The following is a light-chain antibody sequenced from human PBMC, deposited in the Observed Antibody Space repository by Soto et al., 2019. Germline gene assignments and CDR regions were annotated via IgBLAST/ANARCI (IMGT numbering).Light chain of an antibody. CDR1: SSDVGVYNY. CDR3: SPYTRSSTLGV. Sequence: QSALTQPASVSGSPGQSITISCTGTSSDVGVYNYVSWYQQHPGKAPKLMIFDVSNRPSGVSNRFSGSKSGTTASLTISGVQAEDDADYYCSPYTRSSTLGVFGTGTTVTVL. J-gene: IGLJ1*01. CDR2: DVS. V-gene: IGLV2-14*01.